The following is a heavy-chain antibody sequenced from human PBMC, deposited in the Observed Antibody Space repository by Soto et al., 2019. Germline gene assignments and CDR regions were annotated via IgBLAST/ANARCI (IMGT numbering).Heavy chain of an antibody. Sequence: PGESLKISCKGSGYSFTSHWIGRVRQMPGKGLEWMGIIYPGDSDTRYSPSFQGQVTISADKSISTAYLQWSSLKASDTAMYYCARSRGYCSSTSCWENWFDPWGQGTLVTVSS. V-gene: IGHV5-51*01. J-gene: IGHJ5*02. CDR2: IYPGDSDT. D-gene: IGHD2-2*01. CDR1: GYSFTSHW. CDR3: ARSRGYCSSTSCWENWFDP.